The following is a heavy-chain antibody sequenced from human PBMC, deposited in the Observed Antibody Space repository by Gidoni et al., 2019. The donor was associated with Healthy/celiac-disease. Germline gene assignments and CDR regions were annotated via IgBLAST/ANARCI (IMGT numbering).Heavy chain of an antibody. V-gene: IGHV1-69*01. CDR1: GGTFRSYA. D-gene: IGHD3-3*01. Sequence: QVQLVQSGAEVTKPGSSMNVSCKASGGTFRSYAISWVRQAPGQGLEWMGGIIPIFGTANYAQKFQGRVTITADESTSTAYMELSSLRSEDTAVYYCAGRPQLTILGWFDPWGQGTLVTVSS. CDR2: IIPIFGTA. CDR3: AGRPQLTILGWFDP. J-gene: IGHJ5*02.